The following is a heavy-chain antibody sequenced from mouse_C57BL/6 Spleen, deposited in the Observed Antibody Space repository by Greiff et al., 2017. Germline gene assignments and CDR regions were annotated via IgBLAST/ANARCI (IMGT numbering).Heavy chain of an antibody. Sequence: QVQLKQSGAELVKPGASVKISCKASGYAFSSYWMNWVKQRPGKGLEWIGQIYPGDGDTNYNGKFKGKATLTADKSSSTAYMQLSSLTSEDSAVYFCASPIYYCGYYAMDYWGQGTSVTVSS. J-gene: IGHJ4*01. D-gene: IGHD1-1*01. V-gene: IGHV1-80*01. CDR2: IYPGDGDT. CDR1: GYAFSSYW. CDR3: ASPIYYCGYYAMDY.